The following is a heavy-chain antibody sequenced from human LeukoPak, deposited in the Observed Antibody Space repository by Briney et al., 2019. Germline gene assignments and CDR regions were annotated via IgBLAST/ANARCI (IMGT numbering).Heavy chain of an antibody. J-gene: IGHJ4*02. CDR3: VRDLHPYSSGWHHSDY. Sequence: ASVKVSCKASGGTFSSYAISWVRQAPGQGLEWMGGIIPIFGTTNYAQKFQGRVTITADESRSTAYMELSSLRSEDTAVYYCVRDLHPYSSGWHHSDYWGQGTLVTVSS. D-gene: IGHD6-19*01. CDR2: IIPIFGTT. V-gene: IGHV1-69*13. CDR1: GGTFSSYA.